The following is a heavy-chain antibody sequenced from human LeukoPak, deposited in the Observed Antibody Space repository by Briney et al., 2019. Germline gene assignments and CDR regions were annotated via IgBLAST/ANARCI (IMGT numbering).Heavy chain of an antibody. CDR3: AREVHYYGSGTYFFWFDP. D-gene: IGHD3-10*01. CDR2: IYHSGST. Sequence: SETLSLTCTVSDYSISSGYYWGWIRQPPGKGLEWIGSIYHSGSTYYNPSLKSRVTISVDTSKNQFSLRLSSVTAADTAVYYCAREVHYYGSGTYFFWFDPWGQGTLVTVSS. CDR1: DYSISSGYY. J-gene: IGHJ5*02. V-gene: IGHV4-38-2*02.